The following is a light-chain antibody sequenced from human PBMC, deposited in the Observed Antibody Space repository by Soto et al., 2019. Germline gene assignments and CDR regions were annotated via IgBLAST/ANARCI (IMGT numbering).Light chain of an antibody. CDR3: NTYTSSSTYV. CDR1: SSDVGGFNY. CDR2: DVT. Sequence: QSVLTQPASVSGSPGQSITISCTGTSSDVGGFNYVSWYQQHPGKAPKLMIYDVTNRPSWVSYRFSGSKSGNTASLTISGLQADDEADYYCNTYTSSSTYVFGTGTKVTVL. J-gene: IGLJ1*01. V-gene: IGLV2-14*03.